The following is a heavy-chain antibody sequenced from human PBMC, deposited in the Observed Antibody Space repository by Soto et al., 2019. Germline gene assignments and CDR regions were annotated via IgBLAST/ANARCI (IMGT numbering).Heavy chain of an antibody. CDR2: ISYDGSKK. D-gene: IGHD1-1*01. Sequence: ESGGGVVQPGRSLKLSCVASGFTFSRYAMHWVRQAPGKELEWVAVISYDGSKKYIADSVKGRFTIFRDNSKNTLYLQMNSLRLDDTAVYYCARGLETATGFDYWGQGTLVTVSS. CDR3: ARGLETATGFDY. V-gene: IGHV3-30-3*01. CDR1: GFTFSRYA. J-gene: IGHJ4*02.